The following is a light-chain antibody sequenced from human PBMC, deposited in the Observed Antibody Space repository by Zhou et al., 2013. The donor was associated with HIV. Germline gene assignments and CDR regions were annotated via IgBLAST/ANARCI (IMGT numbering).Light chain of an antibody. V-gene: IGKV3-15*01. CDR3: QQYNRWPPLT. Sequence: VVLTQSPDTLSLYPGGRATLSCRASQSVDTYLAWYQQRPGQPPRLLIYDASTRATGVPVRFSGSGSGTEFTLTIAGLQSEDVAVYYCQQYNRWPPLTFGGGTQVEIK. J-gene: IGKJ4*01. CDR1: QSVDTY. CDR2: DAS.